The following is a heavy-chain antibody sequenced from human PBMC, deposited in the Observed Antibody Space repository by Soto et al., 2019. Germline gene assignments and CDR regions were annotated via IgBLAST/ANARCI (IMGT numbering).Heavy chain of an antibody. J-gene: IGHJ4*02. CDR2: ISGSGGTT. Sequence: EVQLLESGGGLVQPGGSLRLSCAASGFSFSSYAMTWVRQAPGKGLEWVSAISGSGGTTFYAGSVKGRFTISRDNSKNTLHLQMNSLRAEDTAVYYCVKAQDGGCYSPLDYWGQGTLVTVSS. CDR1: GFSFSSYA. V-gene: IGHV3-23*01. CDR3: VKAQDGGCYSPLDY. D-gene: IGHD2-15*01.